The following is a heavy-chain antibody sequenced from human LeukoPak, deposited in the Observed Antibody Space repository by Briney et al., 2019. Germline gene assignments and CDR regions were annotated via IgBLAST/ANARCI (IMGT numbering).Heavy chain of an antibody. V-gene: IGHV3-23*01. Sequence: PGGSLRLSCAASGFTFSSYAMGWVRQAPGKGLEWVSAISGSGGSTYYADSVKGRFTISRDNSKNTLYLQMNSLRAEDTAVYYCAKDDCSSTSCCYSASFDYWGQGTLVTVSS. CDR1: GFTFSSYA. CDR2: ISGSGGST. J-gene: IGHJ4*02. D-gene: IGHD2-2*01. CDR3: AKDDCSSTSCCYSASFDY.